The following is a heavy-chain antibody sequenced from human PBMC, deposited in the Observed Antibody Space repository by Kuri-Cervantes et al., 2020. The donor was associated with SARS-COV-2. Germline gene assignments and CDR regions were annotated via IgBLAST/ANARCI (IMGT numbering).Heavy chain of an antibody. CDR3: VRDGYGDYVDY. CDR2: VSGYNGHT. J-gene: IGHJ4*02. V-gene: IGHV1-18*04. CDR1: GYTFTSSG. Sequence: ASVKVSCKASGYTFTSSGISWVRQAPGQGLEWMGWVSGYNGHTNYAQKLQGRVTMTTDTSTTTAYMELRSLRSDDTAVFYCVRDGYGDYVDYWGQGTRGTVSS. D-gene: IGHD2-21*01.